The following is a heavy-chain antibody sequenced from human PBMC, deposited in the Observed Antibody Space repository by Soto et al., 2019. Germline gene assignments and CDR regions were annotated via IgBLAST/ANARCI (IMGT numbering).Heavy chain of an antibody. CDR1: GFTFSSYA. Sequence: GGSLRLSCAASGFTFSSYAMHWVRQAPGKGLEWVAVISYDGSNKYYADSVKGRFTISRDNSKNTLYLQMNSLRAEDTAVYYCERDGHGVLIYYYGMDVWGQGTTVTVSS. CDR2: ISYDGSNK. V-gene: IGHV3-30-3*01. D-gene: IGHD2-8*01. J-gene: IGHJ6*02. CDR3: ERDGHGVLIYYYGMDV.